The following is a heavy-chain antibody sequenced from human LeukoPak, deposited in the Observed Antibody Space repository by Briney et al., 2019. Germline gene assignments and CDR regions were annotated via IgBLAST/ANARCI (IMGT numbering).Heavy chain of an antibody. Sequence: ASVKVSCKASGYTFTSYYMHWVRQAPGQGLEWMGLINPSGGSTSYAQKLQGRVTMTRDTSTSTVYMELSSLRSEDTAVYYCARDQERSSGWYPGYFQHWGQGTLVTVSS. CDR2: INPSGGST. CDR3: ARDQERSSGWYPGYFQH. D-gene: IGHD6-19*01. V-gene: IGHV1-46*04. J-gene: IGHJ1*01. CDR1: GYTFTSYY.